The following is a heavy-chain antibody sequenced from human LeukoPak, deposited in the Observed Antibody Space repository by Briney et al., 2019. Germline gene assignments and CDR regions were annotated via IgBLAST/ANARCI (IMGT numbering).Heavy chain of an antibody. CDR2: ISGSAGNT. D-gene: IGHD6-6*01. V-gene: IGHV3-23*01. Sequence: GGSLRPSCAASGFTFSSYAMNWVRQAPGKGLEWVSTISGSAGNTYYGDSVKGRFTISRDNSKNMLFLQMNSLRAADTAVYYCAKDSSSSNYYYGMDVWGQGTTVTVSS. CDR3: AKDSSSSNYYYGMDV. J-gene: IGHJ6*02. CDR1: GFTFSSYA.